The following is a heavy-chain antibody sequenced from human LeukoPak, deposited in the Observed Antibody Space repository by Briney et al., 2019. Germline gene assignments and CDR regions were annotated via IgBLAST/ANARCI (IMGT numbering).Heavy chain of an antibody. Sequence: GSLILSCAASGFTFSSYSMNWVRQAPGKGLEWVSSISSSSSYIYYADSVKGRFTISRDNAKNSLYLQMNSLRAEDTAVYYCAREGGYCSGGSCSDAFDIWGQGTMVIVSS. D-gene: IGHD2-15*01. CDR1: GFTFSSYS. CDR3: AREGGYCSGGSCSDAFDI. V-gene: IGHV3-21*01. CDR2: ISSSSSYI. J-gene: IGHJ3*02.